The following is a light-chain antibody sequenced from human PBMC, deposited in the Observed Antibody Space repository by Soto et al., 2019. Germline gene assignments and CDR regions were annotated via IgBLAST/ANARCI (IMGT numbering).Light chain of an antibody. CDR2: DAS. J-gene: IGKJ4*01. V-gene: IGKV3-20*01. Sequence: EIVLTQSPGTLSLSPGERATISCRASQNVGNNYLAWFQQTPGQAPRLLIFDASSRATGIPDRFSGSGSGTDFTLTINRLEPDDFTVYYCEQYAYSPLTFGGGPKVEF. CDR3: EQYAYSPLT. CDR1: QNVGNNY.